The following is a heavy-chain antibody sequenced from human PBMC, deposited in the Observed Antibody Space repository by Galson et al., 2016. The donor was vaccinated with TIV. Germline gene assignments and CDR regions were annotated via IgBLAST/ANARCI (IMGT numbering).Heavy chain of an antibody. J-gene: IGHJ4*02. CDR1: GFRFYEFE. V-gene: IGHV3-23*01. CDR2: ISAGATNK. D-gene: IGHD5-12*01. CDR3: AKDRGSYEAFDY. Sequence: SLRLSCSATGFRFYEFEMSWVRQAPGQGLEWVSAISAGATNKYYADSVKGRFTVSRDNSDNTLFLHMDRPKVEDTAMYYCAKDRGSYEAFDYWGQGVLVTVSS.